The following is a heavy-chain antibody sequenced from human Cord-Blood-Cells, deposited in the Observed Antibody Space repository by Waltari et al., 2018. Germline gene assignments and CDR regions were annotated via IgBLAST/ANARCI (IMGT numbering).Heavy chain of an antibody. Sequence: QVQLQESGPGLVKPSPTLSLPCTVTGGSLRRGSSYWSLLRQPAGKGLEWIGYIYTSGSTNYNPSLKSRVTISVDTSKNQFSLKLSSVTAADTAVYYCARDNSGDDAFDIWGQGTMVTVSS. CDR1: GGSLRRGSSY. V-gene: IGHV4-61*09. J-gene: IGHJ3*02. CDR3: ARDNSGDDAFDI. D-gene: IGHD7-27*01. CDR2: IYTSGST.